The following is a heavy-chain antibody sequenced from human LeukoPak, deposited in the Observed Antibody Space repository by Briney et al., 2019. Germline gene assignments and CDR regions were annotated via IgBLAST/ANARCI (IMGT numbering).Heavy chain of an antibody. Sequence: GGSLRLSCAASGFAFSAYWMHWVRRAPGRGLVWVSRINNDGSNIIYADSVKGRFTISRYNAKNTLYLQMNSLRAEDTAVYYCARTDWYHNDYWGQGTPVTVSS. CDR2: INNDGSNI. V-gene: IGHV3-74*01. CDR1: GFAFSAYW. J-gene: IGHJ4*02. D-gene: IGHD3-9*01. CDR3: ARTDWYHNDY.